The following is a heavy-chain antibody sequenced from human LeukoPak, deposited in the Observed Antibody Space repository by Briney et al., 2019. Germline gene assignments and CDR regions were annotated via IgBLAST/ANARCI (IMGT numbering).Heavy chain of an antibody. J-gene: IGHJ4*02. Sequence: PGGSLRLSCAASGFTVSSNYMSCVRQAPGKGLEWVSVIYSGGSTYYADSVKGRFTISRDNSKNTLYLQMNSLRAEDTAVYYCARGDGYESPPAFDYWGQGTLVTVSS. CDR3: ARGDGYESPPAFDY. D-gene: IGHD5-24*01. CDR2: IYSGGST. V-gene: IGHV3-66*01. CDR1: GFTVSSNY.